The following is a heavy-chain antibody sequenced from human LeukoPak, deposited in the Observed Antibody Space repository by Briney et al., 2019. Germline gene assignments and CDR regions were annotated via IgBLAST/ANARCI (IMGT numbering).Heavy chain of an antibody. J-gene: IGHJ6*03. V-gene: IGHV4-34*01. CDR3: ARVYYYYMDV. Sequence: RSSETLSLTCAVYGGSFSGYYWSWIRQPPGKELEWIGEINHSGSTNYNPSLKGRVTISVDTSKNQFSLKLSSVTAADTAVYYCARVYYYYMDVWGKGTTVTLSS. CDR2: INHSGST. CDR1: GGSFSGYY.